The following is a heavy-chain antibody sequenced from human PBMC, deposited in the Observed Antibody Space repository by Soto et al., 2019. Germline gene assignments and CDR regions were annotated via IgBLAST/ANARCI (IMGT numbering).Heavy chain of an antibody. CDR2: IYYSGST. CDR1: GGSISSGGYY. J-gene: IGHJ1*01. D-gene: IGHD3-22*01. V-gene: IGHV4-31*03. Sequence: KTSETLSLTCTVSGGSISSGGYYWSWIRQHPGKGLEWIGYIYYSGSTYYNPSLKSRVTISVDTSKNQFSLKLSSVTAADTAVYYCARSQDDCDSSGYYYVEYFQHWGQGTLVTVSS. CDR3: ARSQDDCDSSGYYYVEYFQH.